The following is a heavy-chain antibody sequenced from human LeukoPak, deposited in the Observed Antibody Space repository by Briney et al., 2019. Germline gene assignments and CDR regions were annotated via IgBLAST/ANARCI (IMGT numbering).Heavy chain of an antibody. CDR1: GFTFSSYG. Sequence: GGSLRLSCAASGFTFSSYGMHWVRQAPGKGLEWVAFIRYDGSNKYYADSVKGRFTISRDNYKNTLYLQMNSLRAEDTAVYYCARDYHDYSNYPDYWGQGTLVTVSS. CDR2: IRYDGSNK. V-gene: IGHV3-30*02. J-gene: IGHJ4*02. D-gene: IGHD4-11*01. CDR3: ARDYHDYSNYPDY.